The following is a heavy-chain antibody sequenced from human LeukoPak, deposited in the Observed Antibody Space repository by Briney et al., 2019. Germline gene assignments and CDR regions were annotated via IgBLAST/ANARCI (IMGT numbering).Heavy chain of an antibody. CDR1: GGSFSGYY. CDR3: ARGRLYYDFWSGYYRADGFDY. D-gene: IGHD3-3*01. V-gene: IGHV4-34*01. J-gene: IGHJ4*02. Sequence: SEALSLTCAVYGGSFSGYYWSWIRQPPGKGLEWIGEINHSGSTNYNPSLKSRVTISVDTSKNQFSLKLSSVTAADTAVYYCARGRLYYDFWSGYYRADGFDYWGQGTLVTVSS. CDR2: INHSGST.